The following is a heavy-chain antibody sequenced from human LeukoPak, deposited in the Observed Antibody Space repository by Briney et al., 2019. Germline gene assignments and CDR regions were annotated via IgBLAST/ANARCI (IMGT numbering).Heavy chain of an antibody. J-gene: IGHJ4*02. CDR2: ITPSGGT. V-gene: IGHV1-2*02. CDR3: ARDRYGDGFAHFDY. CDR1: GYTFTSYA. Sequence: ASVKVSCKASGYTFTSYAMHWVRQAPGQGLEWMGCITPSGGTNYPQKFQGRVAITRDTSITTAYMDLSRLTSDDTAVYCCARDRYGDGFAHFDYWGQGALVTVSS. D-gene: IGHD5-24*01.